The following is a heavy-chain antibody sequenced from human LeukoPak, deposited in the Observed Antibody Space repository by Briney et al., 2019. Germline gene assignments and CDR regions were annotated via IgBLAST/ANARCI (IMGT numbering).Heavy chain of an antibody. CDR3: ARARATERSNYYYYYMDV. V-gene: IGHV1-69*06. J-gene: IGHJ6*03. Sequence: ASVKVSCKASGCTFTSYAISWVRQAPGQGLEWMGGINPIFGTANYAQKFQGRVTITADKSTSTAYMELSSLRSEDTAVYYCARARATERSNYYYYYMDVWGKGTTVTVSS. D-gene: IGHD1-26*01. CDR2: INPIFGTA. CDR1: GCTFTSYA.